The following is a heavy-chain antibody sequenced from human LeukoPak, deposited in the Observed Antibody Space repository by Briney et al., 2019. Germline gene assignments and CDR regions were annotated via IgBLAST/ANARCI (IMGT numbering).Heavy chain of an antibody. CDR2: ISGSGGSR. V-gene: IGHV3-21*01. D-gene: IGHD6-13*01. J-gene: IGHJ4*02. CDR1: GFTFSS. CDR3: ARDTDSSSQFDY. Sequence: GGSLRLSCAASGFTFSSWVRQAPGKGLEWVSTISGSGGSRSYADSVKGRFTISRDNAKNSLYLQMNSLRAEDTAVYYCARDTDSSSQFDYWGQGTLVTVSS.